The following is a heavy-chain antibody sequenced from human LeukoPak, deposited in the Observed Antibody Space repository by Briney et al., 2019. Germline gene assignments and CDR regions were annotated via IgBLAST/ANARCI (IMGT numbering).Heavy chain of an antibody. Sequence: PSATLYLTCTDPGGSFRDYYLSWIRQPPGKGLEWIGYNYYNGSTNYTPSLKSLLSMSVDTAKYQFSLKLRSVTAADTAVYYCARGDFCSSSSCYLRPMDVWGKGTTVTVSS. D-gene: IGHD2-2*01. CDR1: GGSFRDYY. CDR2: NYYNGST. CDR3: ARGDFCSSSSCYLRPMDV. J-gene: IGHJ6*03. V-gene: IGHV4-59*01.